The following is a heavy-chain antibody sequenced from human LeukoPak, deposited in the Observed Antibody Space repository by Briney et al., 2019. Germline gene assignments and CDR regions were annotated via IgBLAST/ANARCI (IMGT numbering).Heavy chain of an antibody. D-gene: IGHD3-3*01. Sequence: PGGSLRLSGAASRLLLDDSDMHGVRQAPGKGLDGVAFIDYSGRRRHYGDSVKGRFIISRNHSKNTVPLDIAGRRTQSPAVYYCEKEYYDFSHSHSGYYYYLLAWGSGTTVIVSS. CDR3: EKEYYDFSHSHSGYYYYLLA. CDR1: RLLLDDSD. J-gene: IGHJ6*03. V-gene: IGHV3-30*02. CDR2: IDYSGRRR.